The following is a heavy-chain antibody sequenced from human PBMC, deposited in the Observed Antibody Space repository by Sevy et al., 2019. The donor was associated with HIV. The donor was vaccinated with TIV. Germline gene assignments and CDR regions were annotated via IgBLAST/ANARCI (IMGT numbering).Heavy chain of an antibody. V-gene: IGHV1-24*01. Sequence: ASVKVSCKVSGYTLTELSMHWVRQAPGKGLEWMGGFDPEDGETIYAQKFQGRVTMTEDTSTDTAYMGLSSLRSEDTAVYYCATGEGYYDSSGYSPFDYWGQGTLVTVSS. CDR2: FDPEDGET. J-gene: IGHJ4*02. CDR1: GYTLTELS. CDR3: ATGEGYYDSSGYSPFDY. D-gene: IGHD3-22*01.